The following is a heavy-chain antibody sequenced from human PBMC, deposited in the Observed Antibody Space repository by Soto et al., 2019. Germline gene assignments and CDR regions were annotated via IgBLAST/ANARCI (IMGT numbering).Heavy chain of an antibody. J-gene: IGHJ4*02. Sequence: KPPAASVKVSCKASGYTFTSYYMHWVRQAPGQGLEWMGIINPSGGSTSYARKFQGRVTMTRDTSTSTVYMELSSLRSEDTAVYYCAITRMITFGGVIAALDYWGQGTLVTVSS. D-gene: IGHD3-16*02. CDR1: GYTFTSYY. V-gene: IGHV1-46*03. CDR3: AITRMITFGGVIAALDY. CDR2: INPSGGST.